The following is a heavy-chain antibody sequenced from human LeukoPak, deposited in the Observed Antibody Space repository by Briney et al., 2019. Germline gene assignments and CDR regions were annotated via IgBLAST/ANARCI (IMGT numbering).Heavy chain of an antibody. CDR2: IWYDGTNK. CDR1: GFTFSSYG. V-gene: IGHV3-33*08. CDR3: ARTPQKYCSSTTCYPGY. J-gene: IGHJ4*02. Sequence: PGGSLRLPCAASGFTFSSYGMHWVRQAPGKGLEWVAVIWYDGTNKYYTDSVKGRFTISRDNSKNTLYLQMNSLRAENTAVYYCARTPQKYCSSTTCYPGYWGQGTLVTVSS. D-gene: IGHD2-2*01.